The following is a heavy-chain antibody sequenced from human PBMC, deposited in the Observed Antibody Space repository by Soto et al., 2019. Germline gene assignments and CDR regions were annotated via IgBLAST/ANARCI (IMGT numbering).Heavy chain of an antibody. CDR1: GFTFSSYG. CDR3: AKDRGHSSSWYYFDY. D-gene: IGHD6-13*01. V-gene: IGHV3-30*18. CDR2: ISYDGSNK. J-gene: IGHJ4*02. Sequence: GGSLRLSCAASGFTFSSYGMHWVRQAPDKGLEWVAVISYDGSNKYYADSVKGRFTISRDNSKNTLYLQMNSLRAEDTAVYYCAKDRGHSSSWYYFDYWGQGTLVTVSS.